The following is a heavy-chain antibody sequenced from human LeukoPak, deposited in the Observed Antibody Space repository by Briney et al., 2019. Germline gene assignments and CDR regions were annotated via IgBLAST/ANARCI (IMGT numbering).Heavy chain of an antibody. J-gene: IGHJ5*02. V-gene: IGHV3-53*01. D-gene: IGHD6-13*01. CDR3: ARDEAAAATGTRA. CDR2: IYSGGST. CDR1: GFTVSNHY. Sequence: GGSLRLSCAASGFTVSNHYMNWVRQAPGKGLEWVSLIYSGGSTYYADSVKGRFTISRDNSENTLYLQMNSLRAEDTAVYYCARDEAAAATGTRAWGQGTLVTVSS.